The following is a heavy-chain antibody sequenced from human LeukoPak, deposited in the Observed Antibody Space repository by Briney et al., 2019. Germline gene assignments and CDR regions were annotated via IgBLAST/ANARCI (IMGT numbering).Heavy chain of an antibody. D-gene: IGHD5-24*01. CDR1: GYTFTSYA. CDR3: ARDRYGDGFAHFDY. CDR2: ITPSGGT. J-gene: IGHJ4*02. V-gene: IGHV1-2*02. Sequence: GGSVRVSCEASGYTFTSYAMHWGRQAPGQGVECRGWITPSGGTNYPQKSQGRGAITRDKYITTTYSDRRRMTSADTAVYYCARDRYGDGFAHFDYWGQGALVTVSS.